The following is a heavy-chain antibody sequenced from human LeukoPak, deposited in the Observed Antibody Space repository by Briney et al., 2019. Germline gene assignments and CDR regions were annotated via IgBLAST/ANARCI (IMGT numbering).Heavy chain of an antibody. D-gene: IGHD4-17*01. J-gene: IGHJ6*02. CDR1: GFTFSSYW. CDR2: INSDGSVT. Sequence: GGSLRLCCVASGFTFSSYWMHWVRQAPGKGLMSFSHINSDGSVTRYADSVKGRFTISRDNAKSTLYLQMNSLRAEDTAVYYCALQRYGDYSNMDVWGRGTTVTVSS. V-gene: IGHV3-74*01. CDR3: ALQRYGDYSNMDV.